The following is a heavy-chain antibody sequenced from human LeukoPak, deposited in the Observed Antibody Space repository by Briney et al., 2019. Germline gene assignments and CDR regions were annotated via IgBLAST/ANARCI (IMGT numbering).Heavy chain of an antibody. Sequence: ASVKVSCKASGGTFSSYAISWVRQAPGQGLEWMGGIIPIFGTANYAQKFQGRVTITADKSTSTAYMELSSLRSEDTAVYYCASPYGGSGWYRGYAFDIWGQGTMVTVSS. CDR2: IIPIFGTA. V-gene: IGHV1-69*06. CDR1: GGTFSSYA. D-gene: IGHD6-13*01. CDR3: ASPYGGSGWYRGYAFDI. J-gene: IGHJ3*02.